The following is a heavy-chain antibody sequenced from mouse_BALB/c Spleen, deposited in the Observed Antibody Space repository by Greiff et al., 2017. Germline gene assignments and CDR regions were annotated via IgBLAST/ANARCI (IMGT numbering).Heavy chain of an antibody. Sequence: EVQRVESGGGLVQPGGSLTLSCAASGFTFTDYYMSWVRQPPGKALEWLGFIRNKANGYTTEYSASVKGRFTISRDNSHSILYLQMNTLRAEDSATYYCARACRNGGFDDWGEGTTVTVSA. CDR3: ARACRNGGFDD. D-gene: IGHD1-2*01. V-gene: IGHV7-3*02. CDR2: IRNKANGYTT. J-gene: IGHJ1*01. CDR1: GFTFTDYY.